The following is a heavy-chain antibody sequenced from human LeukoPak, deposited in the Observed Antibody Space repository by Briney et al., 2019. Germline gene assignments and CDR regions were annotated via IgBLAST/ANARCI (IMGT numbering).Heavy chain of an antibody. CDR1: GYTFTSYD. CDR3: SRGVDSSGYYAIVY. D-gene: IGHD3-22*01. J-gene: IGHJ4*02. Sequence: AAVKVSCKASGYTFTSYDINWVRQATGQGLEWMGWMNPNSGNTGYAQKFQGRVTITRNTSISTAYMELSSLRSEDTAMYYCSRGVDSSGYYAIVYWGQGTLVTVSS. CDR2: MNPNSGNT. V-gene: IGHV1-8*03.